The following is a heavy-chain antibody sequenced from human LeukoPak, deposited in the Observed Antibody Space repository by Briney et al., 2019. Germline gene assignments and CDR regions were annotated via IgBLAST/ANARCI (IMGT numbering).Heavy chain of an antibody. CDR2: ISSSSSYI. Sequence: GGSLRLSCAASGFTFSSYTMNWVRQAPGKGLEWVSSISSSSSYIYYADSVKGRFTISRDNAKKSLYLQMNSLRAEDTALYYCARAHGAGGLGYYYMDVWGKGTTVTISS. J-gene: IGHJ6*03. CDR1: GFTFSSYT. V-gene: IGHV3-21*01. CDR3: ARAHGAGGLGYYYMDV. D-gene: IGHD6-19*01.